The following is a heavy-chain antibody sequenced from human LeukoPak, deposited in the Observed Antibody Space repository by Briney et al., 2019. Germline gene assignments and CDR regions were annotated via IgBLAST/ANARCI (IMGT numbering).Heavy chain of an antibody. J-gene: IGHJ3*02. CDR3: AKGSSRPPNAFDI. Sequence: PGGSLRLSRTASGFTFSGHWMSWVRQAPGKGLGWVASIRQDGSEKHYVDSVEGRFIISRDNAKNSLHLQMSSLRAEDTAVYYCAKGSSRPPNAFDIWGQGTLVTVSS. V-gene: IGHV3-7*02. D-gene: IGHD3-10*01. CDR2: IRQDGSEK. CDR1: GFTFSGHW.